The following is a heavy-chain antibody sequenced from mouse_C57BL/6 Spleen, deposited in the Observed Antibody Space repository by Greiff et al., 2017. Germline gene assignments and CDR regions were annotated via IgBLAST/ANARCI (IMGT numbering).Heavy chain of an antibody. D-gene: IGHD2-4*01. J-gene: IGHJ4*01. CDR2: IYPGDGDT. CDR3: ARSFDYDVAMDY. Sequence: QVQLQQSGPELVKPGASVKISCKASGYAFSSSWMNWVKQRPGKGLEWIGRIYPGDGDTNYNGKFKGKATLTADKSSSTAYMQLSSLTSEDSAVYFCARSFDYDVAMDYWGQGTSVTVSS. V-gene: IGHV1-82*01. CDR1: GYAFSSSW.